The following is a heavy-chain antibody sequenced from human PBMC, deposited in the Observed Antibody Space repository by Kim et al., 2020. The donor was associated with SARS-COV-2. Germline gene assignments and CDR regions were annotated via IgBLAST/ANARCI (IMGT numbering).Heavy chain of an antibody. CDR3: ARLMGDGYNRGFVGFDP. V-gene: IGHV1-3*01. CDR1: GYTFTSYA. J-gene: IGHJ5*02. CDR2: INAGNGNT. D-gene: IGHD2-8*01. Sequence: ASVKVSCKASGYTFTSYAMHWVRQAPGQRLEWMGWINAGNGNTKYSQKFQGRVTITRDTSASTAYMELSSLRSEDTAVYYCARLMGDGYNRGFVGFDPWGQGTLVTVSS.